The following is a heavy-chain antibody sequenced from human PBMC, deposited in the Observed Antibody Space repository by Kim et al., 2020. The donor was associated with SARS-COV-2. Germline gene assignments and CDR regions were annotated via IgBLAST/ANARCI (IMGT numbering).Heavy chain of an antibody. J-gene: IGHJ5*02. D-gene: IGHD6-19*01. Sequence: ASVKGRFIISRDDSKVIAYLQMNSLKTEDTAVYYCTRGGYSSGYRPNWFDPWGQGTLVTVSS. CDR3: TRGGYSSGYRPNWFDP. V-gene: IGHV3-49*02.